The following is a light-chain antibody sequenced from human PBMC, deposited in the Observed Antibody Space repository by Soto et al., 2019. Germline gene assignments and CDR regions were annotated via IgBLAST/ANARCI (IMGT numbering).Light chain of an antibody. V-gene: IGKV3-11*01. Sequence: EIVLTQSPATLSLSPGGRATLSCRASQSVSLSLAWYQQKPGQAPRLLIYDASKRASGFPASFSGSGSGTDLTLTISSLEPEDFAVYYCQERTGWPPWTFGQGTKVDIK. CDR1: QSVSLS. J-gene: IGKJ1*01. CDR3: QERTGWPPWT. CDR2: DAS.